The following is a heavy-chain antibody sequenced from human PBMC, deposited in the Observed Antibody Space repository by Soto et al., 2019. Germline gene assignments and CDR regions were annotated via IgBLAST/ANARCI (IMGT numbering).Heavy chain of an antibody. CDR1: GFTFSSYA. J-gene: IGHJ4*02. CDR2: ISGSGGST. V-gene: IGHV3-23*01. D-gene: IGHD3-3*01. CDR3: AKGDYYDFWSGYYYYFDY. Sequence: EVQLLESGGGLVQPGGSLRLSCAASGFTFSSYAMSWVRQAPGKGLEWVSVISGSGGSTYYADSVKGRFTISRDNSKNTLYLQMNSLRVEDTAVYYCAKGDYYDFWSGYYYYFDYWGQGTLVTVSS.